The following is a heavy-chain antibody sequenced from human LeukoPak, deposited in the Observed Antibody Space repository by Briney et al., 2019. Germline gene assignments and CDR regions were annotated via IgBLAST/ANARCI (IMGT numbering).Heavy chain of an antibody. J-gene: IGHJ6*03. Sequence: PSETLSLTCTVSGGSISSYYWSWIRQPPGKGLEWIGYIYYSGSTNYNPSLKSRVTISVDTSKNQFSLKLSSVTAADTAVYYCACGSYDTYYYYMDVWGKGTTVTVSS. V-gene: IGHV4-59*01. D-gene: IGHD1-26*01. CDR1: GGSISSYY. CDR2: IYYSGST. CDR3: ACGSYDTYYYYMDV.